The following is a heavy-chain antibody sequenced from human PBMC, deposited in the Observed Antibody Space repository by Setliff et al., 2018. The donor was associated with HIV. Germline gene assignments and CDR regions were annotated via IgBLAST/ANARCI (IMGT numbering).Heavy chain of an antibody. D-gene: IGHD3-10*01. CDR2: IWFDGSNK. Sequence: PGGSLRLSCAASGFTFRNFGMHWVRQSPGKGLEWVALIWFDGSNKFYADSVKGRFTISRDNSKKTLYLQMNSLRAEDTAVYYCAKDAFSGLQSLYGMDVWGRGTTVTVSS. CDR3: AKDAFSGLQSLYGMDV. J-gene: IGHJ6*02. V-gene: IGHV3-30*02. CDR1: GFTFRNFG.